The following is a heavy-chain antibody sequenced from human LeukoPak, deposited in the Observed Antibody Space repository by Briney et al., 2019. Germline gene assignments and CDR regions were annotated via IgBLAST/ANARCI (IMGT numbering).Heavy chain of an antibody. D-gene: IGHD6-6*01. CDR1: GETVSSGAYY. J-gene: IGHJ5*02. CDR3: ARGGVAARLMYGFQNWFAP. Sequence: PSQTLSLTCSVSGETVSSGAYYWSWIRQHPGKGLEWIGNIYYSGSTYYNPTLRSRLTISVDTSNNQFSLKMTSVTAADMAVYYCARGGVAARLMYGFQNWFAPWGQGTLVTVSS. CDR2: IYYSGST. V-gene: IGHV4-31*03.